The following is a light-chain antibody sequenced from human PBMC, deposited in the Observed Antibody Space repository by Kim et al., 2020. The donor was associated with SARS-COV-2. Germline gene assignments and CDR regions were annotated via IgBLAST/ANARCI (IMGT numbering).Light chain of an antibody. V-gene: IGLV2-11*01. CDR1: SSDVGVYDY. CDR3: CSYAGKYSWV. CDR2: DVT. Sequence: QSALTQPRSVSGSPGQSVTISCTGTSSDVGVYDYVPWYQQHPGKAPKVMIYDVTKRPSGVPDRFSASKSGNTASLTISGLQAEDEADYYCCSYAGKYSWVFGGGTQLTVL. J-gene: IGLJ3*02.